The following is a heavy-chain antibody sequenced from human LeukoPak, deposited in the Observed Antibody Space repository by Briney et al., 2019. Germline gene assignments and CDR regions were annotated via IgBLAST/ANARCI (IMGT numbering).Heavy chain of an antibody. Sequence: SETLSLTCTVSGGSISSGGYYWSWIRQPPGKGLEWIGYIYHSGSTYYNPSLKSRVTISVDRSKNQFSLKLSSVTAADTAVYYCARVSTMVRGVSDYWGQGTLVTVSS. J-gene: IGHJ4*02. CDR3: ARVSTMVRGVSDY. CDR1: GGSISSGGYY. CDR2: IYHSGST. D-gene: IGHD3-10*01. V-gene: IGHV4-30-2*01.